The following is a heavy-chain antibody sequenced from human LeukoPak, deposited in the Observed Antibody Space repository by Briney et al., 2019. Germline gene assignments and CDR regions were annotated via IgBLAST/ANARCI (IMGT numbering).Heavy chain of an antibody. Sequence: SETLSLTCAVYGGSFSGYYWSWIRQPPGKGLEWIGEINHSGGTKYNPSLKSRVTISVGTSKNQFSLKLSSVTAADTAVYYCAGRCSSTSCYNYWGQGTLVTVSS. D-gene: IGHD2-2*02. CDR1: GGSFSGYY. J-gene: IGHJ4*02. V-gene: IGHV4-34*01. CDR2: INHSGGT. CDR3: AGRCSSTSCYNY.